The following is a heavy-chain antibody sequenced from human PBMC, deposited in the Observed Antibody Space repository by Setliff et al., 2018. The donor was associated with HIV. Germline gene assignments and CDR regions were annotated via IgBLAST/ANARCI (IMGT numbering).Heavy chain of an antibody. J-gene: IGHJ3*02. CDR1: GGIISSDSFF. Sequence: TLSLTCTVSGGIISSDSFFWSWIRQPAGKGLEWIGHISATGSTNYNPSLKSRVTISVDTSKHQCSLKLSSVTAADTAMYFCAAGSPTPFGFDIWGHGAMVTVS. V-gene: IGHV4-61*09. D-gene: IGHD3-10*01. CDR2: ISATGST. CDR3: AAGSPTPFGFDI.